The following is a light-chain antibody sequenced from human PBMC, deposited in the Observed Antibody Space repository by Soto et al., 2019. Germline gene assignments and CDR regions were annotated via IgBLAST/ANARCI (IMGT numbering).Light chain of an antibody. V-gene: IGKV3-15*01. CDR1: QTVSTN. CDR3: RQYTNWPQN. Sequence: EIVMTQSQVTLSASPGERATLSCRASQTVSTNLAWYQQRPGQAPSLLIYGASTRVTGIPPRFSGSGSGTDFTLTISSLQSEDFAVYFCRQYTNWPQNFGQGTKLEIK. J-gene: IGKJ2*01. CDR2: GAS.